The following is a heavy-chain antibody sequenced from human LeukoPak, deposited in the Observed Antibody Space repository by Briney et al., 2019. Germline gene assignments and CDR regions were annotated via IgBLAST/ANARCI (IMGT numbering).Heavy chain of an antibody. Sequence: GGPLRLSCAASTFTFSNYWMSWVRQAPGKGLEWVANIKQDGSEKYYVDSAKGRFTISRDNAKTSLYLQMNSLGAEDTAVYYCARDVLAAGATGTFDIWGQGTMVTVSS. V-gene: IGHV3-7*03. CDR2: IKQDGSEK. CDR1: TFTFSNYW. D-gene: IGHD1-14*01. J-gene: IGHJ3*02. CDR3: ARDVLAAGATGTFDI.